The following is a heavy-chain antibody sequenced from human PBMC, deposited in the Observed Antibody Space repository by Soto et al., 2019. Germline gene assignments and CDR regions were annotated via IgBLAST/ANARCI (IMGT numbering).Heavy chain of an antibody. D-gene: IGHD4-17*01. CDR2: ISSSSSYI. J-gene: IGHJ4*02. CDR3: ARAGESKQSDY. Sequence: CGVCEVIDISYSMNRVSQAPGKGLEWVSSISSSSSYIYYADSVKGRFTISRDNAKNSLYLQMNSLRSEDTAVYYCARAGESKQSDYWGQGTLVTVSS. CDR1: EVIDISYS. V-gene: IGHV3-21*01.